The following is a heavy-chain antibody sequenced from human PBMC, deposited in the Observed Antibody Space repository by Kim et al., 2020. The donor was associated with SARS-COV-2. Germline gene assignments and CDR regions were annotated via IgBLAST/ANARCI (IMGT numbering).Heavy chain of an antibody. CDR3: AREDSDSSGSLRFDP. Sequence: SETLSLTCTVSGGSISSYYWSWIRQPPGKGLEWIGYIHYSGRTNYNPSLKSRVTISVDTSKNQFSLKLSSVTAADTAVYYCAREDSDSSGSLRFDPWGQGTLVTVSS. V-gene: IGHV4-59*13. CDR1: GGSISSYY. CDR2: IHYSGRT. D-gene: IGHD3-22*01. J-gene: IGHJ5*02.